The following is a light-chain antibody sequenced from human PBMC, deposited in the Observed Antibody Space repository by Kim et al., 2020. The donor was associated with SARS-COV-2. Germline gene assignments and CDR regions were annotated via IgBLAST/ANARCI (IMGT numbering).Light chain of an antibody. CDR1: QSVLYSSSNKNY. Sequence: DIVMTQSPDSLAVSLGERATINCKTSQSVLYSSSNKNYLAWYQQKPGQPPKLLFYLASTRESGVFDRFSGSGSGTDFTLTISSLQAEDVAVYYCQQYYSTPWTFGQGTKVDIK. CDR3: QQYYSTPWT. J-gene: IGKJ1*01. CDR2: LAS. V-gene: IGKV4-1*01.